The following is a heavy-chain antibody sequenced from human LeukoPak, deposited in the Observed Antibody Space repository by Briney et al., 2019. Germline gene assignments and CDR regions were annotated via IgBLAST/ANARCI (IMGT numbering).Heavy chain of an antibody. Sequence: PGGSLRLSCAASGFTFSSYAMSWVRQAPGKGLEWVSAISGGGGSTYYADSVKGRFTISRDNSKTTLFLQMNSLRAEDTAVYYCAKLPSSGWYFDYWGQGTLVTVSS. CDR2: ISGGGGST. J-gene: IGHJ4*02. V-gene: IGHV3-23*01. CDR1: GFTFSSYA. D-gene: IGHD6-19*01. CDR3: AKLPSSGWYFDY.